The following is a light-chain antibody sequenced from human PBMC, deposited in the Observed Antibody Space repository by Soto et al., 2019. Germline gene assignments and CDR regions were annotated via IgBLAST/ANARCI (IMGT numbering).Light chain of an antibody. J-gene: IGKJ1*01. CDR2: HAS. Sequence: DIHMTQSPSTLPASVGDRVTITCRASQSIDRWLAWYQQRPGKAPKILIYHASSLETGVPERFRGSGAGTDFTLKISRAEAEDVGVYYCMQGTHRPSTFGHGTKVDIK. CDR3: MQGTHRPST. V-gene: IGKV1-5*01. CDR1: QSIDRW.